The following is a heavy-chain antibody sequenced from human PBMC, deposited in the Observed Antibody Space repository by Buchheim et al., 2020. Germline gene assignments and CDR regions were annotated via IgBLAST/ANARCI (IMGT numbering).Heavy chain of an antibody. CDR3: ARDFAFHYFDLDV. CDR2: INPILGVA. D-gene: IGHD3-3*01. Sequence: QDQLVQSGAEVKKPGSSVKVSCKASGATFSSDTISWVRQAPGQGLEWMGRINPILGVANYAPDFQGRVTITADKARYTVDMELSSLTSDDTAVYYCARDFAFHYFDLDVWGQGTT. CDR1: GATFSSDT. J-gene: IGHJ6*02. V-gene: IGHV1-69*08.